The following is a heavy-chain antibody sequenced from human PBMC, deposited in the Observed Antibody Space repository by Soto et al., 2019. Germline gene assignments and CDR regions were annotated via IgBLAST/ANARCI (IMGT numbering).Heavy chain of an antibody. V-gene: IGHV3-33*01. CDR1: GFTFSSYG. Sequence: QVQLVESGGGVVQPGRSLRLSCAASGFTFSSYGMHWVRQAPGKGLEWVAVIWDDGSNKYYADSVKGRFTISRDNSKNTLYLQMNSLTAEDTAVYYCAVSGDYYYGMDVWGQGTTVTVSS. D-gene: IGHD7-27*01. J-gene: IGHJ6*02. CDR3: AVSGDYYYGMDV. CDR2: IWDDGSNK.